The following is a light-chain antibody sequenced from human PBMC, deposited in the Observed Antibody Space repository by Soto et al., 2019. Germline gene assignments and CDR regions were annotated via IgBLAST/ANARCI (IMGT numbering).Light chain of an antibody. CDR2: GAS. CDR3: QQYNNWLT. J-gene: IGKJ4*01. V-gene: IGKV3-15*01. Sequence: EIVMTQSPATLSVSPGERATLSCRASQSVSSNLAWYQQKPGQAPRLLIYGASTRATGIPARFSCSGSGTEFTLTISSLPSEDFAVYYCQQYNNWLTFGGGTKVEIK. CDR1: QSVSSN.